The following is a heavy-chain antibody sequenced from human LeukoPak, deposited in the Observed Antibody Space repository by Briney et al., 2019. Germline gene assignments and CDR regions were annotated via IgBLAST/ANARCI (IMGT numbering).Heavy chain of an antibody. Sequence: PSETLSLTCAVYGGSFSGYYWSWIRQPPGKGLEWIGSIYHSESTYYNPSLKSRVIISVDTSKNQFSLKLSSVTAADTAVYYCARVAVVITMTRFDYWGQGTLVTVSS. CDR1: GGSFSGYY. V-gene: IGHV4-34*01. CDR2: IYHSEST. J-gene: IGHJ4*02. CDR3: ARVAVVITMTRFDY. D-gene: IGHD3-22*01.